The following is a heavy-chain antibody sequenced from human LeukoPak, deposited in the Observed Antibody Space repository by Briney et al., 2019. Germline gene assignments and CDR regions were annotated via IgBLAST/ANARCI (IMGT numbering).Heavy chain of an antibody. CDR3: AKLTSYSSSWYRWFDP. Sequence: GGSLRLSCAASGFTFSSYGMHWVRQAPGKGLGWVAFIRYDGSNKYYADSVKGRFTISRDNSKNTLYLQMNSLRAEDTAVYYCAKLTSYSSSWYRWFDPWGQGTLVTVSS. CDR2: IRYDGSNK. J-gene: IGHJ5*02. D-gene: IGHD6-13*01. CDR1: GFTFSSYG. V-gene: IGHV3-30*02.